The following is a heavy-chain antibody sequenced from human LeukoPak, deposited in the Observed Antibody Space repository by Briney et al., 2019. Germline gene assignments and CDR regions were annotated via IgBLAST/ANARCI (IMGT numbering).Heavy chain of an antibody. CDR1: GFTFSSYA. D-gene: IGHD6-13*01. J-gene: IGHJ4*02. CDR3: ARGIAAAGTDGDY. Sequence: GGSLRLSCAASGFTFSSYAMHWVRQAPGKGLEWVAVISYDGSNKYYADSVKGRFTTSRDNSKNTLYLQMNSLRAEDTAVYYCARGIAAAGTDGDYWGQGTLVTVSS. V-gene: IGHV3-30*04. CDR2: ISYDGSNK.